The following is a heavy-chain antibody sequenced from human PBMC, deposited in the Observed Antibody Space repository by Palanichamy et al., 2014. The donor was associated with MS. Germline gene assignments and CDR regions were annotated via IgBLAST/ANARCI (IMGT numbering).Heavy chain of an antibody. J-gene: IGHJ6*02. V-gene: IGHV1-18*04. CDR1: GYTFSSYG. CDR2: SALTMVT. Sequence: QVQLVQSGAEVREPGASVRVSCKASGYTFSSYGISWRGRPLGKGLSGWDGSALTMVTQKYAQKFQDRVTMTTDTSTTTAHMDLRSLRSDDSAVYFCARDIGPVPGDYYYGLDVWGQGTTVTVSS. D-gene: IGHD3-10*01. CDR3: ARDIGPVPGDYYYGLDV.